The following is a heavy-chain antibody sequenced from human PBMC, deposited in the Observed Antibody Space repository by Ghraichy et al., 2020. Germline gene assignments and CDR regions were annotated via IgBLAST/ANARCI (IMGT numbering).Heavy chain of an antibody. V-gene: IGHV3-11*04. Sequence: SLNISCAASGFTFSNFYMSWIRQAPGKGLEWVSYISDSSTIIYYVDSVKGRFTISRDNAKNLLYLQMNSLRADDTAVYYCATLYESTLGDWGQGSLVTVSS. J-gene: IGHJ4*02. CDR1: GFTFSNFY. CDR2: ISDSSTII. D-gene: IGHD3-16*01. CDR3: ATLYESTLGD.